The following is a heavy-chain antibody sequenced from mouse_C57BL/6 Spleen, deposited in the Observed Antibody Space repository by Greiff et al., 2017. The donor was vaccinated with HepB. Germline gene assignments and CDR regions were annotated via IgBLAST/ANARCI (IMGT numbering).Heavy chain of an antibody. V-gene: IGHV5-4*01. CDR3: ARDDLYYYGSSSYAMDY. J-gene: IGHJ4*01. D-gene: IGHD1-1*01. CDR2: ISDGGSYT. Sequence: EAKLMESGGGLVKPGGSLKLSCAASGFTFSSYAMSWVRQTPEKRLEWVATISDGGSYTYYPDNVKGRFTISRDNAKNNLYLQMSHLKSEDTAMYYCARDDLYYYGSSSYAMDYWGQGTSVTVSS. CDR1: GFTFSSYA.